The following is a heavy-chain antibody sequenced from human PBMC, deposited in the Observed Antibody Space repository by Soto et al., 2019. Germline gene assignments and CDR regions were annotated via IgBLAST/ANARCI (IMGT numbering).Heavy chain of an antibody. CDR3: ASMRVSSYYGMDV. CDR1: GGTFSSYT. CDR2: IIPILGIA. J-gene: IGHJ6*02. Sequence: QVQLVQSGAEVKKPGSSVKVSCKASGGTFSSYTISWVRQAPGQGLEWMGRIIPILGIANYAQKFQGSVTSTADKSPTTAYMELSSLRSESTDVYYCASMRVSSYYGMDVWRQGTTVTVSS. D-gene: IGHD2-2*01. V-gene: IGHV1-69*02.